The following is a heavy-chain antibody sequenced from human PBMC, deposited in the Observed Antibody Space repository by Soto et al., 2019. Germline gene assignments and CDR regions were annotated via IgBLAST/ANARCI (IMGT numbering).Heavy chain of an antibody. CDR1: GYSFTSYW. D-gene: IGHD3-10*01. Sequence: GESLKISCKGSGYSFTSYWIGWVRQMPGKGLEWMGIIYPGDSNTRYSPSFQGQVTISADKSISTAYLQWSSLKASDTAMYYCARTMVRGVILNWFDPWGQGTLVTVSS. CDR3: ARTMVRGVILNWFDP. CDR2: IYPGDSNT. J-gene: IGHJ5*02. V-gene: IGHV5-51*01.